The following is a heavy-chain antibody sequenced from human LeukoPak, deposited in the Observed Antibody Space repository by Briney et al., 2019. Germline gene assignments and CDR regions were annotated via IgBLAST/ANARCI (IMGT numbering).Heavy chain of an antibody. D-gene: IGHD2-2*01. V-gene: IGHV3-74*01. J-gene: IGHJ4*02. CDR3: AKDSIRYCSSTSCYLLDY. CDR1: GFTFSSYW. CDR2: LNSDGSST. Sequence: PGGSLRLSCAASGFTFSSYWMHWVRQAPGKGLVWVSRLNSDGSSTTYADSVKGRFTISRDNSKNTLYLQMNSLRAEDTAVYYCAKDSIRYCSSTSCYLLDYWGRGTLVTVSS.